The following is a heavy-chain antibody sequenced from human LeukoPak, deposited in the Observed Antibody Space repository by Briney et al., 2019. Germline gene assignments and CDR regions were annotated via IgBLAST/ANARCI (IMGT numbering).Heavy chain of an antibody. J-gene: IGHJ3*02. CDR1: GYTFTSCD. D-gene: IGHD6-19*01. Sequence: ASVKVSCKASGYTFTSCDINWVRQATGQGLEWMGWMNPNSGNTGYAQKFQGRVTMTRNTSISTAYMELSSLRSEDTAVYYCARQWQWLAGDAFDIWGPGTMVTVSS. CDR2: MNPNSGNT. CDR3: ARQWQWLAGDAFDI. V-gene: IGHV1-8*01.